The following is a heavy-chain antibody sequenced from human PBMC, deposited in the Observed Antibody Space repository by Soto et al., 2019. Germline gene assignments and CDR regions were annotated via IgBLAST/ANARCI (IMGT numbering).Heavy chain of an antibody. CDR1: GFTFSSYA. V-gene: IGHV3-23*01. J-gene: IGHJ4*02. Sequence: EVQLLESGGGLVQPGGSLRISCAASGFTFSSYAMSWVRQAPGKGLECLSTISGSGGSAYYADSVKGRFTITRDNSKNTLHLQMNSLRAEDTAVYCCAKASDYDDILTGLHWGQGTLVTVSA. D-gene: IGHD3-9*01. CDR2: ISGSGGSA. CDR3: AKASDYDDILTGLH.